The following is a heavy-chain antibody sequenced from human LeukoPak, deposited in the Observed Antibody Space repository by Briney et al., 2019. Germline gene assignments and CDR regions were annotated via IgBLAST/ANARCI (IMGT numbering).Heavy chain of an antibody. V-gene: IGHV3-48*01. Sequence: GGSLRLSCAASGFTFSSYSMNWVRQAPGKGLEWVSYISSSSSTIYYADSVKGRFTISRDNAKNSLYLQMNSLRAEDTAIYYCAKNGDRGAYCTGGTCYPYFYYYMDVWGKGTTVTISS. D-gene: IGHD2-15*01. CDR2: ISSSSSTI. CDR1: GFTFSSYS. CDR3: AKNGDRGAYCTGGTCYPYFYYYMDV. J-gene: IGHJ6*03.